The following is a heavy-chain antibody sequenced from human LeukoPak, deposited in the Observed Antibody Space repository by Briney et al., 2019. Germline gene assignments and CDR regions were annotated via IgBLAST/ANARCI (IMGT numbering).Heavy chain of an antibody. V-gene: IGHV3-53*04. Sequence: GGSLRLSCAASGFTVSSNYMSWVRQAPEKGLEWVSVTYSAGSTDYADSVKGRFTISRYNSKNTLYLQMDSLRPEDTAVYYCARDLRSELDYYYGMDVWGQGTTVTVSS. CDR1: GFTVSSNY. CDR3: ARDLRSELDYYYGMDV. D-gene: IGHD6-6*01. CDR2: TYSAGST. J-gene: IGHJ6*02.